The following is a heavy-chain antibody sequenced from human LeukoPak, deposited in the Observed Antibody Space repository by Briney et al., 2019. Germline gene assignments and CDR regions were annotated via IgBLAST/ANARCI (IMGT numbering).Heavy chain of an antibody. V-gene: IGHV3-53*01. CDR2: IYSRGDT. J-gene: IGHJ5*02. D-gene: IGHD3-22*01. CDR1: EFIVSINY. Sequence: PGGSLRLSCAVSEFIVSINYMTWVRQAPGKGPEWVSLIYSRGDTKYADSVKGRFTISRDNAKNTLNLQMNSLRAEDTAVYYCARDLGQYYDTSDNWFDPWGQGTLVTVSS. CDR3: ARDLGQYYDTSDNWFDP.